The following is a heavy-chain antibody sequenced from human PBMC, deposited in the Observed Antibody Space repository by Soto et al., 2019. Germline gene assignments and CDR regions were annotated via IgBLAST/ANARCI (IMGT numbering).Heavy chain of an antibody. D-gene: IGHD2-21*02. CDR3: ARDSGYCGGDCISGYYFDY. CDR1: GFTFSSYS. Sequence: PGGSLRLSCAASGFTFSSYSLNWVRQAPGKGLEWVSSISGSSGYIYYADSLKGRFTISRDNAKKSMYLQMNSLRAEDTAVYYCARDSGYCGGDCISGYYFDYWGQGTLVTVSS. J-gene: IGHJ4*02. CDR2: ISGSSGYI. V-gene: IGHV3-21*01.